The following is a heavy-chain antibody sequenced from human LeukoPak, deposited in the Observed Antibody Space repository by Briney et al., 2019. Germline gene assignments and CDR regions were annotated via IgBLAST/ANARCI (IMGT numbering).Heavy chain of an antibody. CDR2: IFSSGST. V-gene: IGHV4-59*08. Sequence: KPSETLSLTCTVSGGSISGYYWSWIRQPPGKGLEWIGYIFSSGSTNYNPSLKSRVTISEDTSVNQFSLKLSSVTAADTAVYYCARHYYDRSDSYSFDYWGQGTLVTVFS. CDR1: GGSISGYY. D-gene: IGHD3-22*01. CDR3: ARHYYDRSDSYSFDY. J-gene: IGHJ4*02.